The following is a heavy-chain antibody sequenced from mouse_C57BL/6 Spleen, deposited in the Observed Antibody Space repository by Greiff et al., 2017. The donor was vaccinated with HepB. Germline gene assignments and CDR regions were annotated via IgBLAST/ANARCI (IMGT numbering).Heavy chain of an antibody. CDR3: ASYYYGSSYVGY. CDR2: IYPGDGDT. J-gene: IGHJ2*01. D-gene: IGHD1-1*01. Sequence: VQLQQSGAELVKPGASVKISCKASGYAFSSYWMNWVKQRPGKGLEWIGQIYPGDGDTNYNGKFKGKATLTADKSSSTAYMQLSSLTSEDSAVYFCASYYYGSSYVGYWGQGTTLTVSS. V-gene: IGHV1-80*01. CDR1: GYAFSSYW.